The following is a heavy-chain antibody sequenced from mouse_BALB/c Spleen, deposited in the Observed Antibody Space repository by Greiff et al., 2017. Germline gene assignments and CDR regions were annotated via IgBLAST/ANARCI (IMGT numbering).Heavy chain of an antibody. D-gene: IGHD1-1*01. CDR1: GFTFSSYA. J-gene: IGHJ1*01. Sequence: EVMLVESGGGLVKPGGSLKLSCAASGFTFSSYAMSWVRQTPEKRLEWVASISSGGSTYYPDSVKGRFTISRDNARNILYLQMSSLRSEDTAMYYCAKNHYGSSHWYFDVWGAGTTVTVSS. CDR3: AKNHYGSSHWYFDV. CDR2: ISSGGST. V-gene: IGHV5-6-5*01.